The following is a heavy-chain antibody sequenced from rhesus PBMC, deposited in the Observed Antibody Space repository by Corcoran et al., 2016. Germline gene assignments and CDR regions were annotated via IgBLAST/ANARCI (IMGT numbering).Heavy chain of an antibody. CDR3: ARQRTAAAGHDY. Sequence: QVQLQESGPGLVKPSETLSLTCAVSGGSISGYYYWSWIRQPPGNGLEWIGHIFGSIGSTYYNPSRKSRDTSSRDTSKNQFSLKLSSVTAADTAVYYCARQRTAAAGHDYWGQGVLVTVSS. D-gene: IGHD6-25*01. V-gene: IGHV4-143*01. CDR1: GGSISGYYY. CDR2: IFGSIGST. J-gene: IGHJ4*01.